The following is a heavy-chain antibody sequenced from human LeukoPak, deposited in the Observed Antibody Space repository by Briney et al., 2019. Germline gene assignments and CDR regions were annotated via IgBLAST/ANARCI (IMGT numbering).Heavy chain of an antibody. D-gene: IGHD3-3*01. V-gene: IGHV7-4-1*02. J-gene: IGHJ4*02. CDR3: ARHDNDDDFDY. Sequence: ASVKVSCKASGYTFTRYAINWLRQAPGQGLEWMGWINMYTANPAYAQGFTERFVFSLDTSVTTAYPQISNLKTEDTAAYYCARHDNDDDFDYWGQGTLVTVSS. CDR1: GYTFTRYA. CDR2: INMYTANP.